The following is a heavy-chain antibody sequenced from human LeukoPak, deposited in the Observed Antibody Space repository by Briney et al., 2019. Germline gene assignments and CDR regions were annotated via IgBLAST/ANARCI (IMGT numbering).Heavy chain of an antibody. CDR1: GFTFSTHA. J-gene: IGHJ4*02. CDR2: VSHDGNTK. D-gene: IGHD5-12*01. CDR3: ARAIVGTENFDY. V-gene: IGHV3-30*10. Sequence: GGSLRLSCAASGFTFSTHAMHWVRQAPGKGLEWVAVVSHDGNTKYYTDSVKGRFTISRDNSKNTLYLQMNGPRTDDTAVYYCARAIVGTENFDYWGQGTLVTVSS.